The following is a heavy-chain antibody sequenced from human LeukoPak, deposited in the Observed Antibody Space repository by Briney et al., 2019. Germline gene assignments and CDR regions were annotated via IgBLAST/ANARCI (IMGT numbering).Heavy chain of an antibody. CDR2: INSDGSST. J-gene: IGHJ6*03. CDR3: ARHYSSSWYENYYYYMDV. V-gene: IGHV3-74*01. CDR1: GFTFSSYR. D-gene: IGHD6-13*01. Sequence: PGGSLRLSCAASGFTFSSYRMHWVRQAPGKGLVWVSRINSDGSSTSYADSMKGRFTISRDNAKNTLYLQMNSLRAEDTAVYYCARHYSSSWYENYYYYMDVWGKGTTVTVSS.